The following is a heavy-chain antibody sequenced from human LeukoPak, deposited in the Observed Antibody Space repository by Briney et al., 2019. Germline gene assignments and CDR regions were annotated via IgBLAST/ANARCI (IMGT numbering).Heavy chain of an antibody. CDR3: ARSEVGATSFDY. V-gene: IGHV3-30*02. CDR2: IRYDGSNT. Sequence: GGSLRLSCAASGFTFSTYGMHWVRQAPGKGLEWVAFIRYDGSNTYYADSVKGRFTISRDNFKNTLYLQMNSLRAEDTAVYYCARSEVGATSFDYWGQGTLVTVSS. J-gene: IGHJ4*02. CDR1: GFTFSTYG. D-gene: IGHD1-26*01.